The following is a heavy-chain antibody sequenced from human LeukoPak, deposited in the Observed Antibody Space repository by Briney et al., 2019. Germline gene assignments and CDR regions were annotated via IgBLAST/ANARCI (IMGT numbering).Heavy chain of an antibody. J-gene: IGHJ4*02. CDR3: AKADRRWATYYYDTSGYYYDY. Sequence: GGSLRLSCAASGFTFSSYGMHWVRQAPGKGLEWVAFIRYDGRNKYYADSVEGRFTISRDNSKNTLYLQMSSLRAEDTAVYYCAKADRRWATYYYDTSGYYYDYWGQGTLVTVSS. D-gene: IGHD3-22*01. CDR2: IRYDGRNK. V-gene: IGHV3-30*02. CDR1: GFTFSSYG.